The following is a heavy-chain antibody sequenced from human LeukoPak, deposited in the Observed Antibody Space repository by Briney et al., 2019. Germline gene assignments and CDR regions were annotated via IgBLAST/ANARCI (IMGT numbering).Heavy chain of an antibody. J-gene: IGHJ4*02. D-gene: IGHD5-12*01. Sequence: ASVKVSCKASGGTFSIYAISWVRQAPGQGLEWMGGIIPIFGTANYAQKFQGRVTITTDKSTSTAYMELSSLRSEDTAVYYCAGFFRIGYGWGGSFGSFDYWGQGTLVTVSS. CDR1: GGTFSIYA. CDR3: AGFFRIGYGWGGSFGSFDY. CDR2: IIPIFGTA. V-gene: IGHV1-69*05.